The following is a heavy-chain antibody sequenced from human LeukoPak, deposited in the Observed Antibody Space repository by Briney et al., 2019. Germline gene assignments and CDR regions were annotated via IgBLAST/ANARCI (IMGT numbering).Heavy chain of an antibody. V-gene: IGHV3-11*04. CDR2: ISSSGSTI. Sequence: PGGSLRLSCAASGFTVSSNYMSWVRQAPGKGLEWVSYISSSGSTIYYADSVKGRFTISRDNAKNSLYLQMNSLRAEDTAVYYCARDKESGSSWYFAPGWFDYWGQGTLVTVSS. CDR1: GFTVSSNY. D-gene: IGHD6-13*01. J-gene: IGHJ4*02. CDR3: ARDKESGSSWYFAPGWFDY.